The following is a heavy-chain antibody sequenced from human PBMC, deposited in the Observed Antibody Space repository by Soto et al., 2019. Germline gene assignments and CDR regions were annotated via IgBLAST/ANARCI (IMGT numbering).Heavy chain of an antibody. CDR3: ARDYYDSSGYVGYYFDY. V-gene: IGHV1-69*06. Sequence: SVKVSCKASGCTFSSYAISCVRQAPGQVLEWMGGIIPIFGTANYAQKFQGRVTITADKSTSTAYMELSSLRSEDTAVYYCARDYYDSSGYVGYYFDYWGQGTLVTVSS. CDR2: IIPIFGTA. J-gene: IGHJ4*02. D-gene: IGHD3-22*01. CDR1: GCTFSSYA.